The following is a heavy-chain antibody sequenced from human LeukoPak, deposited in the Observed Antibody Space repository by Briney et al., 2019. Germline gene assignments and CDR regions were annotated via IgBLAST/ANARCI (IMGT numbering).Heavy chain of an antibody. CDR3: ARDSLRRPSARREPDYYYYYMDV. CDR1: GFTFSSYG. CDR2: IWYDGSNK. V-gene: IGHV3-33*01. D-gene: IGHD6-6*01. Sequence: GGSLRLSCAASGFTFSSYGMHWVRQAPGKGLEWVAVIWYDGSNKYYADSVKGRFTISRDNSKNTLYLQMNSLRAEDTAVYYCARDSLRRPSARREPDYYYYYMDVWGKGTTVTVSS. J-gene: IGHJ6*03.